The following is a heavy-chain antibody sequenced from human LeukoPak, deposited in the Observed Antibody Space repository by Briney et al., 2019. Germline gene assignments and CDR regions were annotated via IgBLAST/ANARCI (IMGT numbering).Heavy chain of an antibody. V-gene: IGHV1-18*01. CDR3: ARGERRYYYYMDV. CDR1: GYTFTSYG. CDR2: ISAYNGNT. D-gene: IGHD1-1*01. Sequence: ASVKVSCKASGYTFTSYGISWERLAPGQGLEWMGWISAYNGNTNYAQKLQGRVTMTTDASTSTGYMELRSLRSDDTVVYYCARGERRYYYYMDVWGKGTTVTVSS. J-gene: IGHJ6*03.